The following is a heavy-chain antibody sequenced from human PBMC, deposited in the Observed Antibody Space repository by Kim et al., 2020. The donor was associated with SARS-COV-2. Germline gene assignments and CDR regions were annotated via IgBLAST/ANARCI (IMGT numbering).Heavy chain of an antibody. V-gene: IGHV3-48*03. Sequence: GGSLRLSCAASGFTFSSYEMNWVRQAPGKGLEWVSYISSSGSTIYYADSVKGRFTISRDNAKNSLYLQMNSLRAEDTAVYYCASRRGVVVVPAAISHYMDVWGKGTTVTVSS. CDR1: GFTFSSYE. CDR3: ASRRGVVVVPAAISHYMDV. D-gene: IGHD2-2*01. J-gene: IGHJ6*03. CDR2: ISSSGSTI.